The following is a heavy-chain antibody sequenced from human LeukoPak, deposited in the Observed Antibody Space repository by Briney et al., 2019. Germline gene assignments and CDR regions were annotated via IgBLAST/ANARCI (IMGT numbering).Heavy chain of an antibody. CDR2: ISRSGTTI. J-gene: IGHJ4*02. D-gene: IGHD5-18*01. CDR1: GFTFSDYY. Sequence: GGSLKLSCEASGFTFSDYYMSWIRQAPGKGLEWVTYISRSGTTIYYADSVKGRFTISRDNAKNSLYLQMNSLRADDTAVYYCARDPEHTAMINFDYWGQGTLVTVSS. V-gene: IGHV3-11*01. CDR3: ARDPEHTAMINFDY.